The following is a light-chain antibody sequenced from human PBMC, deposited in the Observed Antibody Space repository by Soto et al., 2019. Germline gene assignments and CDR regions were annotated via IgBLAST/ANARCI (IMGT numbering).Light chain of an antibody. CDR3: QQFYNYPRT. V-gene: IGKV1-5*03. J-gene: IGKJ1*01. CDR1: QSINKW. CDR2: EAS. Sequence: DIQMTQSPSTLSASVGDTVTITCRASQSINKWLAWYQQKPGKXPTXXIYEASILQNGVPSRFSGSGSGTDVTLTISYLQSEDVGTYDCQQFYNYPRTFGQGTKVDIK.